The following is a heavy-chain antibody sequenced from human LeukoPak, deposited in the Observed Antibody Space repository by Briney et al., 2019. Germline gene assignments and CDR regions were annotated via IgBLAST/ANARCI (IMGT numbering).Heavy chain of an antibody. V-gene: IGHV3-53*01. Sequence: PGGSLRLSCAASGFTFSSHAMSWVREGPGKGLEWVSVIYSGGSTYYVDSVKGRFTISRDNSKNTLYLQMNSLRAEDTAVYFCARDVTMVRGAQDYYGMDVWGQGTTVTVSS. J-gene: IGHJ6*02. CDR3: ARDVTMVRGAQDYYGMDV. D-gene: IGHD3-10*01. CDR2: IYSGGST. CDR1: GFTFSSHA.